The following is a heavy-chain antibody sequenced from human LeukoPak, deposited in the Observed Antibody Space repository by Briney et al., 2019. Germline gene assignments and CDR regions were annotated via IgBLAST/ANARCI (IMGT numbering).Heavy chain of an antibody. J-gene: IGHJ4*02. CDR3: ARQAVSEQLEAGLDF. CDR1: GYSFTNYW. D-gene: IGHD6-13*01. CDR2: IYPGDSDT. V-gene: IGHV5-51*01. Sequence: KLGESLQISCKGSGYSFTNYWIVWVRQLPGRGLEWMGIIYPGDSDTRYSPSFQGQVTISADKSISTAYLQWSSLKASDTAMYYCARQAVSEQLEAGLDFWGQGTLVTVSS.